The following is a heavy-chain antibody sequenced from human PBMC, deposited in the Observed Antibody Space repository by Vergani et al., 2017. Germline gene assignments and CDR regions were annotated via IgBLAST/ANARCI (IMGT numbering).Heavy chain of an antibody. J-gene: IGHJ4*02. CDR3: ARIRRRGRSGYDIFDF. V-gene: IGHV2-70*01. CDR2: IDWNDKK. CDR1: GFSLLTSEMC. Sequence: QVTLRESGPALVKPTQTLTLTCTFSGFSLLTSEMCVSWIRQPPGKALEWLALIDWNDKKYFNTSLKTRLTIAKDASKNQVVLTMTNMDPVNTATYYVARIRRRGRSGYDIFDFWGQGILVTVAS. D-gene: IGHD5-12*01.